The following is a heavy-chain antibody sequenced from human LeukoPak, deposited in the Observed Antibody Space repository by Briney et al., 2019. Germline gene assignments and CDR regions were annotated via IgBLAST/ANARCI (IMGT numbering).Heavy chain of an antibody. CDR2: INPNSGGT. V-gene: IGHV1-2*02. CDR1: GYTFTGYY. D-gene: IGHD3-22*01. CDR3: ARGGGTYYDSSGYYSY. Sequence: SVKVSCKASGYTFTGYYMHWVRQAPGQGLEWMGWINPNSGGTNYAQKFQGRVTMTRDTSISTAYMELSRLRSDDTAVYYCARGGGTYYDSSGYYSYWGQGTLVTVSS. J-gene: IGHJ4*02.